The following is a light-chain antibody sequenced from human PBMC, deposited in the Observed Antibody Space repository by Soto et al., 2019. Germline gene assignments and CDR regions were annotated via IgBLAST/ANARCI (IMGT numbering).Light chain of an antibody. J-gene: IGLJ2*01. Sequence: QSALTQPASVSGSPGQSITISCTGTSSDVGGYNYVSWYQQHPGKAPKLMFYEVSNRPSGVSNRFSGSKSGNTASLTISGLQAEDEADYYCSSYTSSSTLAVFGGGTKLTVL. CDR2: EVS. CDR1: SSDVGGYNY. V-gene: IGLV2-14*01. CDR3: SSYTSSSTLAV.